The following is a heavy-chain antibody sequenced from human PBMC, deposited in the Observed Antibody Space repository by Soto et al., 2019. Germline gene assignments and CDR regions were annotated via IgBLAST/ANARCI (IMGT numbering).Heavy chain of an antibody. CDR1: GFTFSSYG. CDR2: ISYDGSNK. CDR3: AKGPRGGPNSHYFDY. Sequence: QVQLVESGGGVVQPGRSLRLSCAASGFTFSSYGMHWVRQAPGKGLEWVAVISYDGSNKYYADSVKGRFTISRDNSKNPLYLQMNSLRAEDTAVYYCAKGPRGGPNSHYFDYWGQGTLVTVSS. V-gene: IGHV3-30*18. J-gene: IGHJ4*02. D-gene: IGHD2-15*01.